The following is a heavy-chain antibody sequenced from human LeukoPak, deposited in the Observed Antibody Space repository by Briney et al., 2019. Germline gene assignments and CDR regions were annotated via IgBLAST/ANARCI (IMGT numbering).Heavy chain of an antibody. V-gene: IGHV4-34*01. CDR3: AVTLGYCSSTSCHNNWFDP. J-gene: IGHJ5*02. CDR1: GGSFSGYY. CDR2: INHSGST. D-gene: IGHD2-2*02. Sequence: SETLSLTCAVYGGSFSGYYWSWIRQPPGKGLEWIGEINHSGSTNYNPSLKSRVTISVDTSKNQFSLKLSSVTATDTAVYYCAVTLGYCSSTSCHNNWFDPWGQGTLVTVSS.